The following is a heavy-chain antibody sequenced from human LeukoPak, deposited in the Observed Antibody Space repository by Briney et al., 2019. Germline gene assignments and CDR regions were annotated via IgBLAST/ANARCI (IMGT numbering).Heavy chain of an antibody. CDR2: IFYSGCT. V-gene: IGHV4-59*08. CDR1: GGSMSNYY. J-gene: IGHJ4*02. Sequence: SETLSLTCTVSGGSMSNYYWSWIRQPPWKGLEWMGYIFYSGCTNYNPSLKSRVTLSVDTSKNQFSLKLGSVTAADTAIYYCARQPYMLGAYYFDYWGQGTLVTVST. D-gene: IGHD1-26*01. CDR3: ARQPYMLGAYYFDY.